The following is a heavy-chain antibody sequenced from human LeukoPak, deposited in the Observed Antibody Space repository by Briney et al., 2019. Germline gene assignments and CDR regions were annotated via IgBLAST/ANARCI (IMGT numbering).Heavy chain of an antibody. J-gene: IGHJ4*02. D-gene: IGHD1-26*01. CDR1: GFTFSSYW. CDR3: ARDVGATTAFGY. V-gene: IGHV4-4*08. CDR2: IYTSGST. Sequence: GSLRLSCAASGFTFSSYWMSWVRQAPGKGLEWIGRIYTSGSTNYNPSLKSRVTISVDTSKNQFSLKLSSVTAADTAVYYCARDVGATTAFGYWGQGTLVTVSS.